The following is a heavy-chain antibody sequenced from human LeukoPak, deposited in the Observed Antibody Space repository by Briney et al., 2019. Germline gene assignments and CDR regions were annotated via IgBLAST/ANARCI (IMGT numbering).Heavy chain of an antibody. V-gene: IGHV3-7*03. CDR1: RFTFSSYG. D-gene: IGHD2-2*01. CDR3: ARGGSIVVVPAARTHNYMDV. Sequence: GGSLRLSCAASRFTFSSYGMTWVRQAPGKGLEWVANIKQDGSEKYYVDSVKGRFTISRDNAKNSLYLQMNSLRAEDTALYYCARGGSIVVVPAARTHNYMDVWGKGTALTV. J-gene: IGHJ6*03. CDR2: IKQDGSEK.